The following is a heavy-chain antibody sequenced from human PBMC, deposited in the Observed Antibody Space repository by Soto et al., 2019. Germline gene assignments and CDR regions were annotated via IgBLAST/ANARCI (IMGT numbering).Heavy chain of an antibody. CDR1: GGTFSSYA. D-gene: IGHD5-18*01. CDR2: IIPIFGTA. Sequence: GASVKVSCKASGGTFSSYAISWVRQAPGQGLEWMGGIIPIFGTANYAQKFQGRVTITADESTSTAYMELSSLRSEDTAVYYCASSLGTAMVTRYYYGMDVWGQGTTVTVS. V-gene: IGHV1-69*13. CDR3: ASSLGTAMVTRYYYGMDV. J-gene: IGHJ6*02.